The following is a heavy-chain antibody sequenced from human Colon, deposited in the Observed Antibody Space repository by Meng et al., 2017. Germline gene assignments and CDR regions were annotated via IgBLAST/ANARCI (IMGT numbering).Heavy chain of an antibody. J-gene: IGHJ4*02. CDR3: ARGYSSGESYFES. V-gene: IGHV4-61*01. CDR2: IYYSGSN. D-gene: IGHD6-19*01. CDR1: SGSVSSGSHY. Sequence: AETLSLTCTVSSGSVSSGSHYWNWSRQPPGQGLEWIGYIYYSGSNNYNPSFKSRVIISVDTSKNQFSLSLTSVTAADTAVYFCARGYSSGESYFESWGQGTLVTVSS.